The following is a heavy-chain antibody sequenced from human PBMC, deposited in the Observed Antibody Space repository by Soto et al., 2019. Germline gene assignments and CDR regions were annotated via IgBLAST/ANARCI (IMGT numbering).Heavy chain of an antibody. V-gene: IGHV3-23*01. J-gene: IGHJ3*02. CDR2: ISLSGAYT. D-gene: IGHD4-17*01. CDR1: GFTFRNYA. Sequence: EVQLLESGGGLVQPGGSLRLSCAVSGFTFRNYAMTWVRQTPGKGLEWVSVISLSGAYTYYADSVKGRFTISRDNSKNTLYLQMNSLRAEDTAVYYCAETDYGDYLNDAFAIWGQGTLVTVSS. CDR3: AETDYGDYLNDAFAI.